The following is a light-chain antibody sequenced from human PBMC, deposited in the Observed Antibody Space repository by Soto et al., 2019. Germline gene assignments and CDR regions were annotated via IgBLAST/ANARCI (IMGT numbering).Light chain of an antibody. CDR2: AAS. CDR1: QSISSY. Sequence: DIQMTQSPSSLSASVGARVTITCRASQSISSYLNWYQQKPGKAPKRLIYAASSLQSGVPSRFSGSGSGTDFTLTISSLQPEDFATYYCHQSYSTPTFGGGTKVEIK. CDR3: HQSYSTPT. J-gene: IGKJ4*01. V-gene: IGKV1-39*01.